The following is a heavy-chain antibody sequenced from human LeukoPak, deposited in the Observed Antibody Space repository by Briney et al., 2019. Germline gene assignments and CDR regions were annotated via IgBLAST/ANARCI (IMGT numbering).Heavy chain of an antibody. CDR3: ARDAYCGGDCWPHFQH. V-gene: IGHV3-48*01. CDR2: IGSSSTI. CDR1: GFTFSSYS. J-gene: IGHJ1*01. Sequence: PGGSLRLSCAASGFTFSSYSMNWVRQAPGKGLEWVSYIGSSSTIYYADSVKGRFTISRDNAKNSLYLQMNSLRAEDTAVYYCARDAYCGGDCWPHFQHWGQGTLVTVSS. D-gene: IGHD2-21*02.